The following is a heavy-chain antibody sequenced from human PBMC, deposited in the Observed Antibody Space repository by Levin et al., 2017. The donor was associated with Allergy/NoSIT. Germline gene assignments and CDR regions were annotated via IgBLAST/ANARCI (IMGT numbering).Heavy chain of an antibody. CDR1: GFTFSSYA. V-gene: IGHV3-30-3*01. CDR3: ARDGVNDYGDYERVGYFDL. J-gene: IGHJ2*01. CDR2: ISYDGSNK. D-gene: IGHD4-17*01. Sequence: GGSLRLSCAASGFTFSSYAMHWVRQAPGKGLEWVAVISYDGSNKYYADSVKGRFTISRDNSKNTLYLQMNSLRAEDTAVYYCARDGVNDYGDYERVGYFDLWGRGTLVTVSS.